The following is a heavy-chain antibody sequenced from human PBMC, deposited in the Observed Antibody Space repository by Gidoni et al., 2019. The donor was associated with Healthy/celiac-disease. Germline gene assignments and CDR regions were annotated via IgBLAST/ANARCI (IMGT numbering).Heavy chain of an antibody. CDR3: ARDEVVVKGYAFDI. CDR1: GFPFSSYS. D-gene: IGHD3-22*01. Sequence: EVQLVESGGGLVKPGGSLRLSCAASGFPFSSYSMNWVRQAPGKGLEWVSSISSSSSYIYYADSVKGRFTISRDNAKNSLYLQMNSLRAEDTAVYYCARDEVVVKGYAFDIWGQGTMVTVSS. J-gene: IGHJ3*02. V-gene: IGHV3-21*01. CDR2: ISSSSSYI.